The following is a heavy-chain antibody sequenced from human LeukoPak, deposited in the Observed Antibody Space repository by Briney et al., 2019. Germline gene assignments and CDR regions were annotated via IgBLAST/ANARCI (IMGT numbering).Heavy chain of an antibody. D-gene: IGHD6-19*01. J-gene: IGHJ3*02. V-gene: IGHV3-7*01. CDR1: GFTFSTYW. Sequence: GGSLRLSCAASGFTFSTYWMSWVRQAPGKGLEWVANMNQDGSAKYYVDSVKGRFTISRDNAKNSLYLQMNSLRAEDTAVYYCARDEGVAVYAFDIWGQGTMVTVSS. CDR2: MNQDGSAK. CDR3: ARDEGVAVYAFDI.